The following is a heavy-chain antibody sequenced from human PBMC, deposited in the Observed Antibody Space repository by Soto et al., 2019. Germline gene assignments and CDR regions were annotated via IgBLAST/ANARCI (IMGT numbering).Heavy chain of an antibody. J-gene: IGHJ5*02. Sequence: SVKVYFKSSGGAFSSYAISLVRQAPGQGLEWMGGIIPIFGTANYAQMFQGRVTITADKSTSTAYMELSSLRSEDTAVYYCALDLSWFDPWGQGTLVTVSS. CDR1: GGAFSSYA. CDR2: IIPIFGTA. V-gene: IGHV1-69*06. CDR3: ALDLSWFDP.